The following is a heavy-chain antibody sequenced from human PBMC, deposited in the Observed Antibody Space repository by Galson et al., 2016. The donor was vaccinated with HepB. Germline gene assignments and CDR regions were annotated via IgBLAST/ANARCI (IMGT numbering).Heavy chain of an antibody. J-gene: IGHJ4*02. D-gene: IGHD5-18*01. CDR1: GGTFNRYS. Sequence: CKASGGTFNRYSITWLRQAPGQGLEWMGWISPYNGDTHYAQKLQGRVTVTTDTSTSTAYMELRSLRSEDTAVYYCARRDTAMVHDYWGQGTLVTVSS. CDR2: ISPYNGDT. V-gene: IGHV1-18*01. CDR3: ARRDTAMVHDY.